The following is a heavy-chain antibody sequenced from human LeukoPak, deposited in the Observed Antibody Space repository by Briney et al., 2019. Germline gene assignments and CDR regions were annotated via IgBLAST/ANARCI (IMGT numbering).Heavy chain of an antibody. J-gene: IGHJ4*02. D-gene: IGHD6-25*01. V-gene: IGHV4-30-2*01. Sequence: PSQTLSLTCTVSGGSISSGGYYWSWIRQPPGKGLEWIGYIYHSGSTYYNPSLKSRVTMSVDTSKNQFSLKLSSVTAADTAVYYCARRLAAAGRWDWAQGTLVTVSS. CDR1: GGSISSGGYY. CDR3: ARRLAAAGRWD. CDR2: IYHSGST.